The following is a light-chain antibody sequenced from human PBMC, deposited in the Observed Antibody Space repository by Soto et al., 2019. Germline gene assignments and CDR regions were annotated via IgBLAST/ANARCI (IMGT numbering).Light chain of an antibody. Sequence: SPGEGASLDCRDRQSVDSYLVWYQQKPGQAPRLLIFGASNRATGIPARFSGSGSGTDFTLTISSLQSEDFAVYFCQQYNSSPPSTFGQGTRLEIK. CDR2: GAS. V-gene: IGKV3D-15*01. J-gene: IGKJ5*01. CDR1: QSVDSY. CDR3: QQYNSSPPST.